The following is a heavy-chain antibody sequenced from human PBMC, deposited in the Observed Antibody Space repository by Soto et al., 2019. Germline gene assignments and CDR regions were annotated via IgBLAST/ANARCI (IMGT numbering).Heavy chain of an antibody. CDR1: GGSFSNFG. Sequence: SVKVSCKASGGSFSNFGISWVRQAPGQGLEWMGGIVPVFGRPNYAQRFRGRLTITADESTSTGYMELISLRSDDTAVYYCARELSCYTFWGHVTHFTVSS. D-gene: IGHD5-12*01. J-gene: IGHJ4*01. CDR3: ARELSCYTF. CDR2: IVPVFGRP. V-gene: IGHV1-69*13.